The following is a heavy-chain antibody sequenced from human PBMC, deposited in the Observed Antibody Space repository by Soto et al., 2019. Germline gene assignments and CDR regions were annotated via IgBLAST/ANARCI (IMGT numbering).Heavy chain of an antibody. V-gene: IGHV4-38-2*01. CDR3: ARGRYNWNVQYYFDY. Sequence: PSETLSLTCAVSGYSISSGYYWGWIRQPPGKGLEWIGSIYHSGSTYYNPSLKSRVTMSVDTSKNQFSLKLSSVTAADTAVYYCARGRYNWNVQYYFDYWGQGTLVTV. J-gene: IGHJ4*02. D-gene: IGHD1-1*01. CDR1: GYSISSGYY. CDR2: IYHSGST.